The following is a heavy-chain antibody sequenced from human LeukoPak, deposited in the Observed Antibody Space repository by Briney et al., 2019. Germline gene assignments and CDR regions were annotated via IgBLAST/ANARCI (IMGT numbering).Heavy chain of an antibody. D-gene: IGHD2-21*02. CDR3: ARVGVVVTSPSFDY. J-gene: IGHJ4*02. V-gene: IGHV4-59*08. CDR2: MYYSGST. CDR1: GGSINGYY. Sequence: SETLSLTCTVSGGSINGYYWTWIRLPPGKELEWIGYMYYSGSTNYNPSLKSRVTISVDTSKNQFSLNLSSVTAADTAVYYCARVGVVVTSPSFDYWGRGTLVTVSS.